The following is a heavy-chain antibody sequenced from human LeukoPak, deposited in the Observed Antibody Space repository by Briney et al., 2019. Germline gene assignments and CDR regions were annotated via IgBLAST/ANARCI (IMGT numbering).Heavy chain of an antibody. D-gene: IGHD2-15*01. J-gene: IGHJ6*02. V-gene: IGHV1-8*01. CDR1: GYTFTSYD. CDR2: MNPNSGNT. CDR3: ARDEVVAAPNYFGMVV. Sequence: ASVKVSCKASGYTFTSYDVNWVRQATGQGLEWMGWMNPNSGNTGLAQKFQGRVTLTRDTSLSTDYMELNNLRSDDTAVYYCARDEVVAAPNYFGMVVWGQGTTVSVSS.